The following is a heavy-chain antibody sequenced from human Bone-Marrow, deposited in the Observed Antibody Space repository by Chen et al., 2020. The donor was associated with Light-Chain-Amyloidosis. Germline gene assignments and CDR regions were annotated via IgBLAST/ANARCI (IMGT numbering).Heavy chain of an antibody. CDR1: GYTFPNYW. CDR3: ARRRDGYNFDY. J-gene: IGHJ4*02. D-gene: IGHD5-12*01. Sequence: EVQLXXSGPEVKKPGESLKISCKGSGYTFPNYWIGWVRQMPGKGLECMGVIYPDDSDARYSPSFEGQVTISADKSITTAYLQWRSLNASDTAMYYCARRRDGYNFDYWGQGTLVTVSS. CDR2: IYPDDSDA. V-gene: IGHV5-51*01.